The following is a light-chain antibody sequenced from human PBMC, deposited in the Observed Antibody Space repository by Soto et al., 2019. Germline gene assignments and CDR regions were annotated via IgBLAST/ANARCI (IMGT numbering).Light chain of an antibody. V-gene: IGLV2-14*01. CDR3: SSYTCSSTLYV. J-gene: IGLJ1*01. CDR2: EVS. Sequence: QSVLTQPASVSGSPGQSITISCTGTSSDIGGYDYVSWYQQHPGKVPKLMIFEVSNRPSGVSYRFSGSKSGNTASLTISGLQAEDEADYYCSSYTCSSTLYVFGTATKLTVL. CDR1: SSDIGGYDY.